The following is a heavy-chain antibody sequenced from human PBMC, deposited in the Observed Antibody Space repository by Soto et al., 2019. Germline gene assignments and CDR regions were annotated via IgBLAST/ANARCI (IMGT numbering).Heavy chain of an antibody. Sequence: VQLVESGGGLVRPGGSLRLSCAASGFTFSSYTMIWVRQAPGKGLEWVSSINSRSSSISYADSVKGRFSISRDNAENSVLLQMNSLRSEDTAVYYCARVRTRCNFVVGSYFDYWGQGTLVTVSS. J-gene: IGHJ4*02. CDR1: GFTFSSYT. CDR2: INSRSSSI. CDR3: ARVRTRCNFVVGSYFDY. V-gene: IGHV3-21*02. D-gene: IGHD2-21*01.